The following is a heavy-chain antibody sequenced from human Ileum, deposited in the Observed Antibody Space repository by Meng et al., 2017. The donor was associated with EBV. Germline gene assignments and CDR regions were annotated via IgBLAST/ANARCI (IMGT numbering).Heavy chain of an antibody. CDR1: GGSVISNNW. CDR2: IFHIGST. V-gene: IGHV4-4*02. Sequence: QLTWWGPRLLTPTGPSSLTCAVSGGSVISNNWWSWVRQPPGKGLEWIGEIFHIGSTNNSPSLKSRVTISVDNSKNQFSLSLTSVTAADTAIYYCAKVSLTGTFYDHWGQGILVTVSS. D-gene: IGHD3-9*01. CDR3: AKVSLTGTFYDH. J-gene: IGHJ4*02.